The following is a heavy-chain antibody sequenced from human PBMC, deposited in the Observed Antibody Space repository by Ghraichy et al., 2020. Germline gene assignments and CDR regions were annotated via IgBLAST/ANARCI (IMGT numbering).Heavy chain of an antibody. CDR2: ISSSRSSI. CDR1: GFTFSSYS. J-gene: IGHJ4*02. V-gene: IGHV3-48*02. Sequence: GKSLNISCAASGFTFSSYSMNWVRQAPGKGLEWVSYISSSRSSIYYADSVKGRFTISRDNAKNSLYLQMNSLRDEDTAVYYCARGLPNPYYFDYWGQGTLVTVSS. CDR3: ARGLPNPYYFDY.